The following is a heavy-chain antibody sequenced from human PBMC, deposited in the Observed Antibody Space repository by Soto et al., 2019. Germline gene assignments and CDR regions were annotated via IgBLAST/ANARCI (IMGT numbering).Heavy chain of an antibody. CDR1: GGSISSYY. CDR2: IYYSGST. V-gene: IGHV4-59*01. J-gene: IGHJ5*02. Sequence: PSETLSLTCTVSGGSISSYYWSWIRQPPGKGLEWIGYIYYSGSTNYNPSLKSRVTISVDTSKNQFSLKLSSVTAADTAVYYCARVITMVRGVPGWFDPWGQGTLVT. CDR3: ARVITMVRGVPGWFDP. D-gene: IGHD3-10*01.